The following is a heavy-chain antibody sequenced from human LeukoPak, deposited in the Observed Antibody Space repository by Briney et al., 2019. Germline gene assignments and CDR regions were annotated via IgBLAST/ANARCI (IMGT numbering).Heavy chain of an antibody. CDR3: ARGSHDTIRGVLDI. V-gene: IGHV4-4*02. CDR1: GGSISSDYW. Sequence: SETLSLTCAVSGGSISSDYWWSWVRQPPGKGLEYIGEIHYSGTTNYNPSLKSRVTISLDKSKNQFSPNLNSVTAADTAVFYCARGSHDTIRGVLDIWGQGTMVTVSS. J-gene: IGHJ3*02. D-gene: IGHD3-10*01. CDR2: IHYSGTT.